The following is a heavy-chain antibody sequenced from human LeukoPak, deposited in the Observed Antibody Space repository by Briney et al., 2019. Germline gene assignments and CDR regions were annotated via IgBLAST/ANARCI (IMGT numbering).Heavy chain of an antibody. J-gene: IGHJ3*02. CDR2: INSDGLIT. V-gene: IGHV3-74*01. CDR3: AKVWQWLVQAAFDI. Sequence: GGSLRLSCAASGFTFSNYWMHWVRQAPGKGLVWVSRINSDGLITNYADSVKGRFTVSRDNSKNTLYLQMNSLRAEDTAVYYCAKVWQWLVQAAFDIWGQGTMVTVSS. D-gene: IGHD6-19*01. CDR1: GFTFSNYW.